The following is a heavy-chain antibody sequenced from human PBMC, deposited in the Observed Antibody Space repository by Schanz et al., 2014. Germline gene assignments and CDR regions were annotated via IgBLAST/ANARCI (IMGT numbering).Heavy chain of an antibody. CDR2: ISGYNGDT. V-gene: IGHV1-18*01. CDR1: GYSFTDYA. CDR3: ARDRVSFVRGPLGVD. J-gene: IGHJ4*02. Sequence: QVQLVQSGAEAKKPGASVRVSCKASGYSFTDYAIHWVRQAPGQGLEWMGWISGYNGDTNYAPKFQDRVTMTTDTSTGITSLELRNLKSDDTAVYYCARDRVSFVRGPLGVDWGQGTQVIVSS. D-gene: IGHD3-10*01.